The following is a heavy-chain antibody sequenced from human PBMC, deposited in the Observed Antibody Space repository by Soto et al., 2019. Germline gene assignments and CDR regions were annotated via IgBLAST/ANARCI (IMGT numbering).Heavy chain of an antibody. J-gene: IGHJ4*02. V-gene: IGHV1-8*01. CDR1: GYTFTSYD. D-gene: IGHD2-15*01. Sequence: ASVKVSCKASGYTFTSYDINWVRQATGQGLEWMGWMNPNSGNTGYAQKFQGRVTMTRNTSISTAYMELSSLRSEDTAVYYCARGPRECSGGSCYIPFDYWGQGTLVTVAS. CDR2: MNPNSGNT. CDR3: ARGPRECSGGSCYIPFDY.